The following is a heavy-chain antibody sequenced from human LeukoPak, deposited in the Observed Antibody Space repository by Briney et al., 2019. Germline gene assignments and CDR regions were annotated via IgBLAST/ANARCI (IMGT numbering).Heavy chain of an antibody. CDR1: GGSISSSSYY. Sequence: PSETLSLTCTVSGGSISSSSYYWGWIRQPPGKGLEWIGSIYYSGSTYYNPSLKSRVTISVDTSKNQFSLKLSSVTAADTAVYYCARIRELRWGDAFDIWGQGTMVTVSP. CDR2: IYYSGST. V-gene: IGHV4-39*07. J-gene: IGHJ3*02. CDR3: ARIRELRWGDAFDI. D-gene: IGHD1-26*01.